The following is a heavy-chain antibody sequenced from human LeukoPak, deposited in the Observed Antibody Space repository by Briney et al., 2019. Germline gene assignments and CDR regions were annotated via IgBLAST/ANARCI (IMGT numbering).Heavy chain of an antibody. J-gene: IGHJ3*02. Sequence: SETLSLTCAVYGGSFSGYYWSWIRQPPGKGLEWIGEINHSGSTNYNPSLKSRVTMSVDTSKNQFSLKLSSVTAADTAVYYCARLWSPDAFDIWGQGTMVTVSS. CDR1: GGSFSGYY. CDR2: INHSGST. D-gene: IGHD3-3*01. V-gene: IGHV4-34*01. CDR3: ARLWSPDAFDI.